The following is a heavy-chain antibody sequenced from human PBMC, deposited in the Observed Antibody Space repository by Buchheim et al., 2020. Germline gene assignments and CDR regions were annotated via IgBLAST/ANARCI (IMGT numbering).Heavy chain of an antibody. CDR3: ARDPLLNGGTLDY. Sequence: VQLVESGGGLVQPGGSLRLSCAASGFTFSDLWMHWVRQTPGKGLMWVSRINSDGISTIYGESVKGRFTVSRDNAKNTLYLQMNSLRAEDTGVYYCARDPLLNGGTLDYWGQGT. J-gene: IGHJ4*02. CDR1: GFTFSDLW. CDR2: INSDGIST. D-gene: IGHD1-1*01. V-gene: IGHV3-74*01.